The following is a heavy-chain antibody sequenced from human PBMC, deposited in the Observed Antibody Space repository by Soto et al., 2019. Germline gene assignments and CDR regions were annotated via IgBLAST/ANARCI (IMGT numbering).Heavy chain of an antibody. Sequence: VQLQESGPGLVKPSETLSLTCTVSGGSISSYYWGWIRQPPGQGLEWIGYIHDSGSTNYNPSLKCRVTISVDTSKTQFSLKLNYVTAADSAVYYCARVDGEWDAFDIWGQGTMVTVSS. CDR3: ARVDGEWDAFDI. CDR1: GGSISSYY. J-gene: IGHJ3*02. D-gene: IGHD3-10*01. V-gene: IGHV4-59*01. CDR2: IHDSGST.